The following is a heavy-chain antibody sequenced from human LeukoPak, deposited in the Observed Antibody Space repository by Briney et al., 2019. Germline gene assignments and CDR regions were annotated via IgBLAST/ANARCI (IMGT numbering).Heavy chain of an antibody. CDR3: ARDYGDRFDY. Sequence: GSLRLSCVASGSTVSSNYMSWVRQAPGKGLEWVSVIYSGGSTYYADSVKGRFTISRDNSKNTLYLQMNSLRAEDTAVYYCARDYGDRFDYWGQGTLVTVSS. V-gene: IGHV3-53*01. J-gene: IGHJ4*02. D-gene: IGHD4-17*01. CDR1: GSTVSSNY. CDR2: IYSGGST.